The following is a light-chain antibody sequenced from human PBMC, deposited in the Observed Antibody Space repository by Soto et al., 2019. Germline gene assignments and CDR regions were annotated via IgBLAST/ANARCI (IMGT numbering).Light chain of an antibody. V-gene: IGKV3-20*01. CDR2: GAS. J-gene: IGKJ2*01. CDR3: QQYGSSPPAT. Sequence: EIVLTQSPGTLSLSPGERATLSCRASQSVTNSYLAWYQQKPGQAPRLLIYGASSRATGIPDRFSGRGSGTDFTLTISKLEPEDFAVYYCQQYGSSPPATFGQGTKLEIK. CDR1: QSVTNSY.